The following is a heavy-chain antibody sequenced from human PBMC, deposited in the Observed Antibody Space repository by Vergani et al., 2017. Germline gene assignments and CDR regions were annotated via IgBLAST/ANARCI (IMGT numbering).Heavy chain of an antibody. D-gene: IGHD3-3*01. CDR3: ARGPTTVEWLFPFDY. J-gene: IGHJ4*02. CDR1: GGSISSGGYY. Sequence: QVQLQESGPGLVKPSQTLSLTCTVSGGSISSGGYYWSWIRQHPGKGLEWIGYIYYSGSTYYNPSLKSRVTISVNTSKNQFSLKLSSVTAAGTAVYYCARGPTTVEWLFPFDYWGQGTLVTVSS. V-gene: IGHV4-31*03. CDR2: IYYSGST.